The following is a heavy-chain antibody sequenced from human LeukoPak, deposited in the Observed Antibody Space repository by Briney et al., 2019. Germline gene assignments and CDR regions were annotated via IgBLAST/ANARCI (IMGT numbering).Heavy chain of an antibody. V-gene: IGHV4-59*01. Sequence: PSETLSLTCTVSGGSISSYYWSWIRQPPGKGLEWIGYIYYSGSTNYHPSLKSRVTISVDTSKNLFSLKLSSVPAADTAVYYCARDKQQLVYDYWGQRTLVTVSS. D-gene: IGHD6-13*01. CDR1: GGSISSYY. CDR3: ARDKQQLVYDY. J-gene: IGHJ4*02. CDR2: IYYSGST.